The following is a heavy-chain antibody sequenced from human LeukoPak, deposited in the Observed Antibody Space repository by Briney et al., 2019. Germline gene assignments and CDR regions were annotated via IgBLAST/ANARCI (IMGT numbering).Heavy chain of an antibody. D-gene: IGHD6-13*01. CDR2: ISSRCATI. CDR3: ARDPLSSSSFDL. CDR1: GFTFSSYS. Sequence: GGSLRLSCAASGFTFSSYSMNWVRQAPGKGLEWVSYISSRCATIYYADSVKGRFTISRDNAKNSLYLQMNSLRAEDTTVYYCARDPLSSSSFDLWGQGTLVTVSS. J-gene: IGHJ4*02. V-gene: IGHV3-48*01.